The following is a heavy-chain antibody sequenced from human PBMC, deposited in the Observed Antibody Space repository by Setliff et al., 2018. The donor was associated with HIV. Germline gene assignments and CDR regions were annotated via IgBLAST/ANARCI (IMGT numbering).Heavy chain of an antibody. CDR3: TRAQIAAPRPFDY. D-gene: IGHD2-21*01. J-gene: IGHJ4*03. CDR1: GGAFSGYY. Sequence: PSETLSLTCAVYGGAFSGYYWTWIRQSPGRGLEWIGEVNHKGVANYSPSLMRRATISADTSKNQFSLRLSSVTAADTALYFCTRAQIAAPRPFDYWGQGTTVTVSS. CDR2: VNHKGVA. V-gene: IGHV4-34*01.